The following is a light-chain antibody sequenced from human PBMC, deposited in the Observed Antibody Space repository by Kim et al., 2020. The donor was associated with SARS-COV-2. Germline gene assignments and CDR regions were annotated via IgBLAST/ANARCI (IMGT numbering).Light chain of an antibody. CDR2: QDS. CDR3: QSWDSSTPVV. V-gene: IGLV3-1*01. Sequence: SYELTQPPSVSVSPGQTASITCSGDALGDKYACWYQQKPGQSPVLVIYQDSKRPSGIPERFSGSNSGNTATLTISGTQAMDEADYYCQSWDSSTPVVFGG. CDR1: ALGDKY. J-gene: IGLJ2*01.